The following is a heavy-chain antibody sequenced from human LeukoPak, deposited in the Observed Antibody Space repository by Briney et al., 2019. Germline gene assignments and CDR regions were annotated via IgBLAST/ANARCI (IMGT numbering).Heavy chain of an antibody. CDR3: AKVKNYYGSGSSYYYGMDA. CDR1: GFTFSSYG. J-gene: IGHJ6*02. Sequence: GGSLRLSCAASGFTFSSYGMHWVRQAPGKGLEWVAVISYDGSNKYYADSVKGRFTISKDNSKNTLYLQMNSLRAEDTAVYYCAKVKNYYGSGSSYYYGMDAWGQGTTVTVSS. CDR2: ISYDGSNK. V-gene: IGHV3-30*18. D-gene: IGHD3-10*01.